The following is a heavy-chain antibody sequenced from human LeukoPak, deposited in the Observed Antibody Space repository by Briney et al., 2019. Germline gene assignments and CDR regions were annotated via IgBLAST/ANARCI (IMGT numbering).Heavy chain of an antibody. J-gene: IGHJ4*02. D-gene: IGHD6-13*01. CDR2: ISAYNGNT. V-gene: IGHV1-18*04. Sequence: ASVTVSCKASGYTFTRCGISWVRQAPGQGLDGMGWISAYNGNTNYEQKLQGRVTMNTETSTSTGYMELRSLGSDDTAVYCCAREGGRAAGTGDYWGQGTLVTVSS. CDR3: AREGGRAAGTGDY. CDR1: GYTFTRCG.